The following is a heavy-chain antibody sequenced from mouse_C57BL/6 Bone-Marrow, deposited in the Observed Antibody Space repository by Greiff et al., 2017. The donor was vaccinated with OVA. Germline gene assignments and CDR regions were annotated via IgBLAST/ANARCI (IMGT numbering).Heavy chain of an antibody. D-gene: IGHD1-1*01. Sequence: QVQLQQPGAELVMPGASVKLSCKASGYTFTSYWMHWVKQRPGQGLEWIGEIDPSDSYTNYNQKFKGKSTLTVDKSSSTAYMQLSSLTSEDSAVYYCAREDGRDYFDYWGQGTTLTVSS. J-gene: IGHJ2*01. CDR2: IDPSDSYT. V-gene: IGHV1-69*01. CDR3: AREDGRDYFDY. CDR1: GYTFTSYW.